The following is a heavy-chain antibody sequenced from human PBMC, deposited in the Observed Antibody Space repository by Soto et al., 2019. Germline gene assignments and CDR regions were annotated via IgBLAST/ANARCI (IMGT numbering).Heavy chain of an antibody. CDR3: ARDRKRSYSDAFDI. CDR2: ISSSSSYI. D-gene: IGHD3-10*01. Sequence: GGSLRLSCAASGFTFSSYSMNWVRQAPGKGLEWVSSISSSSSYIYYADSVKGRFTISRDNAKNSLYLQMNSLRAEDTAVYYCARDRKRSYSDAFDIWGQGTMVTVSS. CDR1: GFTFSSYS. J-gene: IGHJ3*02. V-gene: IGHV3-21*01.